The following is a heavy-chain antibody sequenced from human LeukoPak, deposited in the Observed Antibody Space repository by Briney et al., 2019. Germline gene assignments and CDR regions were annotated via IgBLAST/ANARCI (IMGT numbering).Heavy chain of an antibody. CDR1: GAPIKSYY. CDR3: ARLLYFGSGRPHNWFDP. Sequence: SETLSLTCTVSGAPIKSYYWSWIRQPPGKGLEWIGEIFYSGSTKYNPSLKSRVIMSIDTSKNHFSLKMNSVTAADTAVYYCARLLYFGSGRPHNWFDPWGQGTLVTVSS. J-gene: IGHJ5*02. CDR2: IFYSGST. V-gene: IGHV4-59*01. D-gene: IGHD3-10*01.